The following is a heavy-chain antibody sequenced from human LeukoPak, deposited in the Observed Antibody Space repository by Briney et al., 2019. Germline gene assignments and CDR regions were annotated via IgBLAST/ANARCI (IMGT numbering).Heavy chain of an antibody. Sequence: GGSLRLSCAASGITFSNAWMSWVRQAPGKGLEWVGRIKSKADGGTIDYAAPVKGRFTISTDDSKITLYLQMNSLKIEDTGVYYCTTDRAIAVRPVFDYWGQEPWSPSPQ. J-gene: IGHJ4*01. D-gene: IGHD6-6*01. CDR3: TTDRAIAVRPVFDY. V-gene: IGHV3-15*01. CDR1: GITFSNAW. CDR2: IKSKADGGTI.